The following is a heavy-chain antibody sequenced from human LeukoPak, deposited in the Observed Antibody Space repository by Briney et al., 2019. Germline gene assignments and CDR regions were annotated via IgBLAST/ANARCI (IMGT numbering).Heavy chain of an antibody. CDR1: GGSISSGGYY. V-gene: IGHV4-31*03. D-gene: IGHD3-10*01. J-gene: IGHJ4*02. CDR3: ARVGAPTYYYGSGSQPIDY. Sequence: SQTLSLTCTVSGGSISSGGYYWSWIRQHPGKGLEWIGYIYYSGSTYYNPSLKSRVTISVDTSKNQFSLKLSSVTAADTAVYYCARVGAPTYYYGSGSQPIDYWGQGTLVTVSS. CDR2: IYYSGST.